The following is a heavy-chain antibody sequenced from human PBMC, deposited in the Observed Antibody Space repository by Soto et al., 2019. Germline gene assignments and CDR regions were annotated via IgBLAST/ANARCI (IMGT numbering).Heavy chain of an antibody. Sequence: QVQLVQSGAEVKKSGASVKVSCKASGYTFSSYTISWVRQAPGQGLEWMGWISAYNGNTKYAQKLQDRVTMTTDTTTNTAYMELRSLRTYGTAVYFCARDSPPFDYWGQGTLVTVSS. CDR3: ARDSPPFDY. J-gene: IGHJ4*02. V-gene: IGHV1-18*01. CDR2: ISAYNGNT. CDR1: GYTFSSYT.